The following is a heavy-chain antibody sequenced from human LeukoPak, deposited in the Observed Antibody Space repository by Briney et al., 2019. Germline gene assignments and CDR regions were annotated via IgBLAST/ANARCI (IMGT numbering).Heavy chain of an antibody. V-gene: IGHV1-69*13. CDR1: GYTFANFD. CDR2: IIPIFGTA. D-gene: IGHD1-7*01. CDR3: ARVGRSYNWNYKFDY. Sequence: GASVKVSCKASGYTFANFDISWVRQAPGQGLEWMGGIIPIFGTANYAQKFQGRVTITADESTSTAYMELSSLRSEDTAVYYCARVGRSYNWNYKFDYWGQGTLVTVSS. J-gene: IGHJ4*02.